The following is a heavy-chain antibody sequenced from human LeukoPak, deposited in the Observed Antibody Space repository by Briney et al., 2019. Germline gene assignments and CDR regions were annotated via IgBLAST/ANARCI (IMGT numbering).Heavy chain of an antibody. D-gene: IGHD3-3*01. V-gene: IGHV4-4*07. J-gene: IGHJ4*02. CDR2: IYTSGST. CDR3: ARLLFGVITH. CDR1: GGSLSTYY. Sequence: SETLSLTCTVSGGSLSTYYWSWIRQPPGKGLEWIGRIYTSGSTNYNPSLKSRVTISVDTSKNQFSLKLSSVTAADTAIYYSARLLFGVITHWGQGTLVTVSS.